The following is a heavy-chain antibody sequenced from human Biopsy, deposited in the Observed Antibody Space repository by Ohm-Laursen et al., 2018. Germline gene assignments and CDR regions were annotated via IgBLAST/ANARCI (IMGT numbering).Heavy chain of an antibody. J-gene: IGHJ3*01. V-gene: IGHV4-61*01. CDR2: IYNRGGT. CDR3: ARVEDCSGDNCPRLAFDL. Sequence: PGTLSLTCTVSAASVSGGNFFRSWLRQPPGKGPGGIGYIYNRGGTNYSPSLKSRVTILLDTSKNQFSLKLSSVTVADTAVYYCARVEDCSGDNCPRLAFDLWGQGTTVSVSS. CDR1: AASVSGGNFF. D-gene: IGHD2-15*01.